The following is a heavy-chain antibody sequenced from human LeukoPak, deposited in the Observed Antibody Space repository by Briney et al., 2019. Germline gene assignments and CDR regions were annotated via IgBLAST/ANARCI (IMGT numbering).Heavy chain of an antibody. CDR2: IWYDGSNK. Sequence: GGSLRLSCAASGFTVSSNYMSWVRQAPGKGLEWVAVIWYDGSNKYYADSVKGRFTISRDNSKNTLYLQMNSLRAEDTAVYYCARDSGHYFDYWGQGTLVTVSS. J-gene: IGHJ4*02. CDR3: ARDSGHYFDY. V-gene: IGHV3-33*08. CDR1: GFTVSSNY.